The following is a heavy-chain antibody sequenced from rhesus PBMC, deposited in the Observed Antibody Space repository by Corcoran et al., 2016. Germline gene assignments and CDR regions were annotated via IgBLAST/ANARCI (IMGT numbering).Heavy chain of an antibody. Sequence: EVQLVESGGGLVQPGGSLRLSCAASGFTFIDHYMDLFRQAPWKGLEWVASSSGSSSSTYYPDSVKGRFTISRDNAKNTLYLQMNSPRAEDTAVYYCARGTYYFDYWGQGVLVTVSS. CDR3: ARGTYYFDY. V-gene: IGHV3-37*01. CDR2: SSGSSSST. CDR1: GFTFIDHY. J-gene: IGHJ4*01.